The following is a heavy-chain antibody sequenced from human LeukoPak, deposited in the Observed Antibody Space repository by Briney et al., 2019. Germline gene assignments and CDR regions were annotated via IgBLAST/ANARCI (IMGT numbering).Heavy chain of an antibody. CDR2: MYYSGST. CDR1: GGSISSSSYY. D-gene: IGHD3-3*01. V-gene: IGHV4-39*01. Sequence: PSETLSLTCTVSGGSISSSSYYWGWIRQPPGKGLEWIGSMYYSGSTYYNPSLKSRVTIPVDTSKNQFSLKLSSVTAADTAVYYCARHTTIFGHFGYWGQGTLVTVSS. CDR3: ARHTTIFGHFGY. J-gene: IGHJ4*02.